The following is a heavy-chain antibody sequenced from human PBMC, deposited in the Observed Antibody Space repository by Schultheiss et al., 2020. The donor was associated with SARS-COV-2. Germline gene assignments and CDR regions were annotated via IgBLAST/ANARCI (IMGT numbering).Heavy chain of an antibody. CDR2: IIPIFGTA. CDR3: ERDQPPSKWDYYYGMDV. D-gene: IGHD1-26*01. Sequence: SVKVSCKASGGTFRGYAISWVRQAPGQGLEWMGGIIPIFGTANYAQKFQGRVTITADESTCTAYMELSSLRSEDTAVYYCERDQPPSKWDYYYGMDVWGQGTTVTGSS. CDR1: GGTFRGYA. J-gene: IGHJ6*02. V-gene: IGHV1-69*13.